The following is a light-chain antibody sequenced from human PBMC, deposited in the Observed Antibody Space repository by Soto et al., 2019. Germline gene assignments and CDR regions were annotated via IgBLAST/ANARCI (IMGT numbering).Light chain of an antibody. CDR2: DVT. CDR1: SSDVGGYNY. J-gene: IGLJ3*02. CDR3: YSYAGTYTWV. V-gene: IGLV2-11*01. Sequence: QSALTQPRSVSGSPGQSVTISCTGTSSDVGGYNYVSWYQQHPGKAPKLMIYDVTKRPSGVPDRFSGSKSGNTASLTISGLQAEDEADCYCYSYAGTYTWVFGGGTQLTVL.